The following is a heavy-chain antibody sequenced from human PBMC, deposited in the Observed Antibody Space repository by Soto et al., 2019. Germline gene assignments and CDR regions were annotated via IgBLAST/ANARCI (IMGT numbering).Heavy chain of an antibody. J-gene: IGHJ4*02. CDR3: ARGDWGSGY. CDR2: ISNAASSI. Sequence: EVKLVESGGKLVQPGGSLRLSCAASGFTFSGYGMNWVRQAPGKGLEWVSYISNAASSIYYADSVKGRFTVSRDNAKGSLYLQMDSLRAEDTAVYYCARGDWGSGYWGQGTLVTVSS. D-gene: IGHD7-27*01. CDR1: GFTFSGYG. V-gene: IGHV3-48*01.